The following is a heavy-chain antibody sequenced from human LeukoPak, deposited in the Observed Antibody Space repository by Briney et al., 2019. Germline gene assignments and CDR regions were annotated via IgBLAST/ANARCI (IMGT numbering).Heavy chain of an antibody. CDR1: GYTFTSYG. J-gene: IGHJ3*02. D-gene: IGHD1-26*01. V-gene: IGHV1-18*01. CDR2: ISAYNGNT. Sequence: GASVKVSCKASGYTFTSYGISLVRQAPGQGLEWMGWISAYNGNTNYAQKLQGRVTMTTDTSTSTAYMELRSLRSDDTAVYYCAREKYSGSYFPDAFDSWGQGTMVTVSS. CDR3: AREKYSGSYFPDAFDS.